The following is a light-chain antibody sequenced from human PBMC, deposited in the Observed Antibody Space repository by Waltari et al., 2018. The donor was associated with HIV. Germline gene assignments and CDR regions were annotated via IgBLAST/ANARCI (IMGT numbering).Light chain of an antibody. CDR2: RND. CDR1: RPNIGKNF. CDR3: ATWDDSLSGWV. V-gene: IGLV1-47*01. J-gene: IGLJ3*02. Sequence: QSVLTQPPSASGTPGQRVTISCSGSRPNIGKNFISWYQQFPGTAPKLLIYRNDQRPSGVPDRFSGSKSGTSASLAISGLRSEDEADYYCATWDDSLSGWVFGGGTKLTVL.